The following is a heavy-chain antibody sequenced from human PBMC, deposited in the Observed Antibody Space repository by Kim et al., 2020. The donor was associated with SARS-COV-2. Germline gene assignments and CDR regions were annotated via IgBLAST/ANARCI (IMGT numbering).Heavy chain of an antibody. J-gene: IGHJ6*02. CDR2: GST. CDR3: ARDPYGMDV. Sequence: GSTNYNPSLKSRVTISVDTSKNQFSLKLSSVTAADTAVYYCARDPYGMDVWGQGTTVTVSS. V-gene: IGHV4-59*01.